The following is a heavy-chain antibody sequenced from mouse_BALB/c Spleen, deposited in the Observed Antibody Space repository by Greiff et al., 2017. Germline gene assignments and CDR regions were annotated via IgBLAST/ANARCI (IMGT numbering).Heavy chain of an antibody. V-gene: IGHV5-17*02. CDR2: ISSGSSTI. Sequence: EVKLVESGGGLVQPGGSRKLSCAASGFTFSSFGMHWVRQAPEKGLEWVAYISSGSSTIYYADTVKGRFTISRDSPKNTLFLQMTSLRSEDTAMYYCARSYYGSSHFDYWGQGTTLTVSS. J-gene: IGHJ2*01. CDR1: GFTFSSFG. CDR3: ARSYYGSSHFDY. D-gene: IGHD1-1*01.